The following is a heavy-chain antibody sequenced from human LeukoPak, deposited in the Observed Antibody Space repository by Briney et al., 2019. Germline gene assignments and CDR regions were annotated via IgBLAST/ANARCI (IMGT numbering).Heavy chain of an antibody. J-gene: IGHJ4*02. CDR3: ARIPSFFNDY. D-gene: IGHD3-3*01. V-gene: IGHV4-38-2*02. CDR2: IYHSGST. CDR1: GGSISSGYY. Sequence: SETLSLTCTVSGGSISSGYYWGWIRQPPGKGLEWIGGIYHSGSTYYNPSLKSRVTISVDTSKNQFSLKLSSVTAADTAVYYCARIPSFFNDYWGQGTLVTVSS.